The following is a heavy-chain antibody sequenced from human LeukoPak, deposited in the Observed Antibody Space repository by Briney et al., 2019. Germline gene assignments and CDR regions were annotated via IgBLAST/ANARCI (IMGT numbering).Heavy chain of an antibody. CDR2: IYPGDSDT. CDR1: GYSFTSYW. V-gene: IGHV5-51*01. CDR3: ARSIGTIVGATGVDY. J-gene: IGHJ4*02. Sequence: PGESLKISCKGSGYSFTSYWIGWVRQMPGKGLEWMGIIYPGDSDTRYSPSFQGQVTISADKSISTAYLQWSSLKASDTAMYYCARSIGTIVGATGVDYWGQGTLVTVSS. D-gene: IGHD1-26*01.